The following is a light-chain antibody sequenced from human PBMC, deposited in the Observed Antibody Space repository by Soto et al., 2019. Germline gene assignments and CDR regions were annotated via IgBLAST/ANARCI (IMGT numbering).Light chain of an antibody. CDR2: EVS. CDR3: SSYTSRSPDV. V-gene: IGLV2-14*01. Sequence: QSALTQPASVSGSPGQWITISCTGTSSDVGGYNYVSCYQQHPGKAPKLMIYEVSNRPSGVSNRFSGTKSGNTASLTISGLPAEDEAYYYCSSYTSRSPDVFGTGTQLTVL. J-gene: IGLJ1*01. CDR1: SSDVGGYNY.